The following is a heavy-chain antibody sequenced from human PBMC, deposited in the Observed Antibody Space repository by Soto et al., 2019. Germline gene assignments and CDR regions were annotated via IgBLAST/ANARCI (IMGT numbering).Heavy chain of an antibody. D-gene: IGHD1-1*01. V-gene: IGHV2-5*02. CDR3: AHYTTDTYCDA. CDR2: LYGDDTR. J-gene: IGHJ6*04. Sequence: QITLKESSPTLVKPTQPLTLTCSFSGFSLYTGGVGVGWIRQPPGKALEWLALLYGDDTRRYNPSLKNTLPIAKDTSENQVVLTVPDMGPVDTGTYFCAHYTTDTYCDAWGKGATVTVSS. CDR1: GFSLYTGGVG.